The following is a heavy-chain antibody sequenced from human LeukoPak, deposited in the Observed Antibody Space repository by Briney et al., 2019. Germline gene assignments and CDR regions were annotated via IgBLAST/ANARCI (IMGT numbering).Heavy chain of an antibody. J-gene: IGHJ6*03. CDR3: ARVVFSDYYMDV. D-gene: IGHD3-10*02. CDR2: INPNNGDT. CDR1: GYTFTGYF. V-gene: IGHV1-2*02. Sequence: ASVKVSCKASGYTFTGYFIHWVRQAPGQGLEWMGWINPNNGDTNYAQKFQGRVTMTRDTSITTAYMELSRLRSDDTAVYYCARVVFSDYYMDVWGKGTTVTISS.